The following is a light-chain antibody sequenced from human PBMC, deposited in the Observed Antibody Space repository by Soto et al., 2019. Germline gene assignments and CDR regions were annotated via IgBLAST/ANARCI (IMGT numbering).Light chain of an antibody. CDR3: CSLAGSLNFV. Sequence: SGLAHTRSVSGSPGQSVPISCSGTDNVVGAYSCVSWYQQQTGNATTLMVFDVSKRPSRVPGRFSGSKSGTTASLTISGLQVEDEVDYYCCSLAGSLNFVFGTGTKVTVL. CDR1: DNVVGAYSC. J-gene: IGLJ1*01. V-gene: IGLV2-11*01. CDR2: DVS.